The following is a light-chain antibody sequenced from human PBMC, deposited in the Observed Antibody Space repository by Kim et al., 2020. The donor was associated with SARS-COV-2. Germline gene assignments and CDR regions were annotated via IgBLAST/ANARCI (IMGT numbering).Light chain of an antibody. V-gene: IGKV3-20*01. CDR3: QQYGSSPPFT. CDR1: QSVSSSY. J-gene: IGKJ3*01. CDR2: GAS. Sequence: EIVLTQSPGTLSLSPGERATLSCRASQSVSSSYLAWYQQKPGQAPRLLIYGASIRASGIPDRFSGSGSGTDFTLTISRLEPGDFAVYYCQQYGSSPPFTFGPGTKVDIK.